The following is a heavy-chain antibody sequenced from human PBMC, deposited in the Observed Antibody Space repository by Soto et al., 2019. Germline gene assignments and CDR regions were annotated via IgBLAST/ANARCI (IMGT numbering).Heavy chain of an antibody. CDR3: SIGRPIPAATGFMVP. J-gene: IGHJ5*02. D-gene: IGHD2-2*01. V-gene: IGHV3-30-3*01. Sequence: GGSLRLSCAASGFTFSSYAMHWVRQAPGKGLEWVAVISYDGSNKYYADSVKGRFTISRDNSKNTLYLQMNSLRAEDTAVYYSSIGRPIPAATGFMVPWGQGTLVTVSS. CDR2: ISYDGSNK. CDR1: GFTFSSYA.